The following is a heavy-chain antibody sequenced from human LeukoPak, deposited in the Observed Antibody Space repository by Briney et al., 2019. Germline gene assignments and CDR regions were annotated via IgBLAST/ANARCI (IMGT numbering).Heavy chain of an antibody. J-gene: IGHJ4*02. V-gene: IGHV1-2*02. CDR3: ARARNVDY. D-gene: IGHD1-14*01. Sequence: ASVKVSCKASGYTFTGYYMHWVRQTPGQGLEWMGWINPNGGGTNYAQKFQGRVTMTRDTSISTAYRELSRLRSDDTAVYYCARARNVDYWGQGTLVTVSS. CDR1: GYTFTGYY. CDR2: INPNGGGT.